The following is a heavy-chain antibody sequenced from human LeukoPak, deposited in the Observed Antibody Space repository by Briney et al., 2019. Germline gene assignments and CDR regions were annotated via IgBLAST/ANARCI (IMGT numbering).Heavy chain of an antibody. CDR3: ARVTYDSSGHYYPTFDY. V-gene: IGHV1-2*02. D-gene: IGHD3-22*01. CDR2: INPNSGGT. J-gene: IGHJ4*02. CDR1: GYTFTAYY. Sequence: ASVKGSCKASGYTFTAYYMHWVRQAPGQGLEWMGWINPNSGGTNYAQKFQGRVTMTRDTSISTAYMELSRLRSDDTAVYYCARVTYDSSGHYYPTFDYWGQGTLVTVSS.